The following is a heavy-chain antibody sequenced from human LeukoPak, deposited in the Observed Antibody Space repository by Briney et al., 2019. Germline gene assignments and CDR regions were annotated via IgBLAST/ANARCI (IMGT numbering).Heavy chain of an antibody. CDR2: VHHSGST. CDR3: ARVSNSLIDY. V-gene: IGHV4-39*07. D-gene: IGHD4-23*01. CDR1: GASINSTYY. Sequence: SETLSLSCTVSGASINSTYYWGWIRQSPGKGLEWIGTVHHSGSTFYNPSLKSRLTISVDKSKNQFSLKVSSVTAADTAMYYCARVSNSLIDYWGQGTLVTVSS. J-gene: IGHJ4*02.